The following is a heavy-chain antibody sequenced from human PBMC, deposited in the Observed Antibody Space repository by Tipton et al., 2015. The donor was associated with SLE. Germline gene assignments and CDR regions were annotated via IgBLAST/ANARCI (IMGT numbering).Heavy chain of an antibody. J-gene: IGHJ3*02. Sequence: SLRLSCAASGFTFSSYGMHWVRQAPGKGLEWVAVIWYDGSSKYYADSVKGRFTISRDNSKNTLYLQMNSLRAEDTAVYYCAKGLSPRDAVDIWGQGTMVTVSS. CDR2: IWYDGSSK. CDR3: AKGLSPRDAVDI. V-gene: IGHV3-30*18. CDR1: GFTFSSYG.